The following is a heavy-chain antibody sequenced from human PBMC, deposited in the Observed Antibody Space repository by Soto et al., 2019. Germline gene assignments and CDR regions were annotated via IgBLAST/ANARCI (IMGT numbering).Heavy chain of an antibody. J-gene: IGHJ6*02. V-gene: IGHV3-23*01. D-gene: IGHD3-3*01. Sequence: RLSCAASGFTFSSYAMSWVRQAPGKGLEWVSAISGSGGSTYYADSVKGRFTISRDNSRNTLYLQMNSLRAEDTAVYYCAKDQCSIFRSGCGMYVWGQGTTVPV. CDR3: AKDQCSIFRSGCGMYV. CDR2: ISGSGGST. CDR1: GFTFSSYA.